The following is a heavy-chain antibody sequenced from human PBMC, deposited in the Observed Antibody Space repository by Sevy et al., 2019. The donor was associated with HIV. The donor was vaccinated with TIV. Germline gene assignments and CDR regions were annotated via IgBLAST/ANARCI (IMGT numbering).Heavy chain of an antibody. V-gene: IGHV3-7*03. CDR1: GFSFSWYW. J-gene: IGHJ3*01. Sequence: GGSLRLSCAASGFSFSWYWMSWVRQTPEKGLEWVANIKQAGSEKNYVDSVKGRFTISRDNAKNSLYLQMNSLRVDDTAVYDCETKGGSGPSDAFDSWGQGTMVTVSS. CDR3: ETKGGSGPSDAFDS. CDR2: IKQAGSEK. D-gene: IGHD3-10*01.